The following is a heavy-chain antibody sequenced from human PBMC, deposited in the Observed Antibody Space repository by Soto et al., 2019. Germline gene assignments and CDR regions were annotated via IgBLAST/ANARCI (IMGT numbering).Heavy chain of an antibody. CDR3: ARERSGSSDY. Sequence: QVQLVQSGAEVKKPGASVKVSCKASGYTFTSYDINWLRQATGQGLEWMGWMNPNSGNTGYTQKFQARVTMTRNTFTSTAYMALSSLRSKDTAVYSCARERSGSSDYWGQGTLVTVSS. CDR1: GYTFTSYD. J-gene: IGHJ4*02. V-gene: IGHV1-8*01. CDR2: MNPNSGNT. D-gene: IGHD1-26*01.